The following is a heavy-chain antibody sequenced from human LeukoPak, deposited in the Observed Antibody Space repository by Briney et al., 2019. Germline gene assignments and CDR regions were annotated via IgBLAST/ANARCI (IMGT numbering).Heavy chain of an antibody. CDR1: GGSISSSSAY. CDR2: IYYSKNT. J-gene: IGHJ4*02. D-gene: IGHD3-10*01. Sequence: SETLSLTCTVSGGSISSSSAYWGWIRQPPGKGLEWIGSIYYSKNTYYNPSLKSRVTISADTSKNQFSLTLGSVSATDTAVYYCARSYNRVILLYYWGQGTLVTVSS. V-gene: IGHV4-39*01. CDR3: ARSYNRVILLYY.